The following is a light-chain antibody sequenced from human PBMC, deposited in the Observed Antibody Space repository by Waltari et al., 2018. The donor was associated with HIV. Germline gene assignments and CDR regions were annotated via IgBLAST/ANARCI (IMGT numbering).Light chain of an antibody. CDR1: SRDIGSYNL. CDR3: SSYAGARGGV. J-gene: IGLJ2*01. V-gene: IGLV2-23*02. CDR2: DVN. Sequence: QSALTQPASVSESPGQSIPIPCSGTSRDIGSYNLVPWYQQHPGKAPTLIIYDVNKPPSGVSNRFSGSKSGNTASLTISGLQAEDEADYYCSSYAGARGGVFGGGTKLTVL.